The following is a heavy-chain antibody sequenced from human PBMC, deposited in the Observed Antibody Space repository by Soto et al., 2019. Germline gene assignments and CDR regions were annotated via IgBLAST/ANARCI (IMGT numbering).Heavy chain of an antibody. Sequence: LSLTCTVSGGSISSYYWSWIRQPPGKGLEWIGYIYYSGSTNYNPSLKSRVTISVDTSKNQFSLKLSSVTAADTAVYYCARREGYDYVWGSYRYGNDAFDIWGQGTMVTVSS. D-gene: IGHD3-16*02. J-gene: IGHJ3*02. CDR3: ARREGYDYVWGSYRYGNDAFDI. V-gene: IGHV4-59*01. CDR1: GGSISSYY. CDR2: IYYSGST.